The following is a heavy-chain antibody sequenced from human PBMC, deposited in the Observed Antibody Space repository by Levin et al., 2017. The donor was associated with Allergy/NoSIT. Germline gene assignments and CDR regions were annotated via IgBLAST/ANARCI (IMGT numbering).Heavy chain of an antibody. V-gene: IGHV4-59*01. Sequence: SQTLSLTCTVSGGSISSYYWSWLRQPPGKGLEWIGYIYYSGSTNYNPSLKSRVTISVDTSKNQFSLKLSSVTAADTAVYYCAREGNDWNQGFDYYYYMDVWGKGTTVTVSS. CDR2: IYYSGST. J-gene: IGHJ6*03. CDR1: GGSISSYY. CDR3: AREGNDWNQGFDYYYYMDV. D-gene: IGHD1-1*01.